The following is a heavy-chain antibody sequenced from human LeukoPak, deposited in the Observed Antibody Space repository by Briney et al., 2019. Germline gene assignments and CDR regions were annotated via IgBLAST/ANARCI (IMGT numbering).Heavy chain of an antibody. CDR3: ARDAGGSSWLVGGDY. Sequence: GGSLRLSCAASGFTFSNYWVHWVRQAPGKGLVWVSRINRDGSTTNYADSVKGRFTVSRDNAKNTLNLQMNSLRAEDTAVYYCARDAGGSSWLVGGDYWGQGTLVTVSS. CDR2: INRDGSTT. D-gene: IGHD6-13*01. J-gene: IGHJ4*02. CDR1: GFTFSNYW. V-gene: IGHV3-74*01.